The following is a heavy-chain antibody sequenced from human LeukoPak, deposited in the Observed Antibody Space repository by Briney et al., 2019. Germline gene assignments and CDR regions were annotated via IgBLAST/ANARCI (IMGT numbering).Heavy chain of an antibody. Sequence: GGSLRLSCAASGFTFDDYAMHWARQAPGKGLEWVSGISWNSGSIGYADSVKGRFTISRDNAKNSLYLQMNSLRAGDTALYYCARRIAVAGADYFDYWGQGTLVTVSS. CDR3: ARRIAVAGADYFDY. V-gene: IGHV3-9*01. CDR1: GFTFDDYA. J-gene: IGHJ4*02. D-gene: IGHD6-19*01. CDR2: ISWNSGSI.